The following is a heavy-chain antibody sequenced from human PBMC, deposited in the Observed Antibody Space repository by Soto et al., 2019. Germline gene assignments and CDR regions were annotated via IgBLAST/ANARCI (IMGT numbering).Heavy chain of an antibody. CDR3: ARGGLGYCSGGSCYYYYMDV. CDR1: GYTFTSYD. D-gene: IGHD2-15*01. J-gene: IGHJ6*03. CDR2: MNPNSGNT. Sequence: ASVKVSCKASGYTFTSYDINWVRQATGQGLEWMGWMNPNSGNTGYAQKFQGRVTMTRNTSISTAYMELSSLRSEDTAVYYCARGGLGYCSGGSCYYYYMDVWGKGTTVTVSS. V-gene: IGHV1-8*01.